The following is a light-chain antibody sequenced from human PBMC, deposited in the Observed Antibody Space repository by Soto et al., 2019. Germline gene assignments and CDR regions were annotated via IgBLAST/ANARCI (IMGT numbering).Light chain of an antibody. CDR3: SSYRCSSTFVV. CDR2: DVT. Sequence: QSALTQPASVSGSPGQSITISCTGTSSDVGGYNYFSWYQQHQGKAPKLRIYDVTNRPSGVSNRFSGSKSGNTAALNLSGLQAEAEADAYCSSYRCSSTFVVFGGGTKLTVL. V-gene: IGLV2-14*01. CDR1: SSDVGGYNY. J-gene: IGLJ2*01.